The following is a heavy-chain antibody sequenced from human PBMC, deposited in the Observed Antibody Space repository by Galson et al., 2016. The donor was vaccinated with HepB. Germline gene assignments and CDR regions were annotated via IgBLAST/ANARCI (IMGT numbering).Heavy chain of an antibody. Sequence: TLSLTCTVSAGTINTHGYFWSWIRQHPERGLEWIGYISDCGSAYFNPSLKSRTTISIDTSQNQFSLDLTSVTAADTALYFCARYGSWTGFDFWGQGILVTVSS. V-gene: IGHV4-31*03. D-gene: IGHD3/OR15-3a*01. CDR1: AGTINTHGYF. J-gene: IGHJ4*02. CDR3: ARYGSWTGFDF. CDR2: ISDCGSA.